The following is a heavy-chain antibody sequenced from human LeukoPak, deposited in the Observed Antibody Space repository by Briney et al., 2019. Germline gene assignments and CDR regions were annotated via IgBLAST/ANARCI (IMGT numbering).Heavy chain of an antibody. CDR2: ISSSSSYI. V-gene: IGHV3-21*04. Sequence: GGSLRLSCAASGFTFSSYRMNWVRQAPGKGLEWVSSISSSSSYIYYADSVKGRLTISSDNAKNSLYLQMNSLRAEDTVVYYCAKVLGSAYSSSSKATPYYYYYYGMDVWGQGTTVTVSS. CDR3: AKVLGSAYSSSSKATPYYYYYYGMDV. J-gene: IGHJ6*02. D-gene: IGHD6-6*01. CDR1: GFTFSSYR.